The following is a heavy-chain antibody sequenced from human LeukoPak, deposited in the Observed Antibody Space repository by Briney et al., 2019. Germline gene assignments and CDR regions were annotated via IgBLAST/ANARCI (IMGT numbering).Heavy chain of an antibody. J-gene: IGHJ4*02. D-gene: IGHD4-23*01. CDR2: MYHTGNT. V-gene: IGHV4-38-2*02. Sequence: PSETLSLTCAVSGYSISSDYYWGWIRQSPGKGLEWIGSMYHTGNTNHNPSLKSRVTLSIDTSKNHFSLKLSSVTAADTAVYYCARETTLPTPTNDYWGQGTLVTVSS. CDR3: ARETTLPTPTNDY. CDR1: GYSISSDYY.